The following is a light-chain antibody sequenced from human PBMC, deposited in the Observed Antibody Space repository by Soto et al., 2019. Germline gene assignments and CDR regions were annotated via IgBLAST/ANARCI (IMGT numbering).Light chain of an antibody. CDR2: HAS. V-gene: IGKV1-5*01. Sequence: DIQMTQSPSTLPASVGDRVTITCRASQSISNWLAWYQQKPGTAPKVLIYHASNLQSGVPSRFSGSGSGTEFTLNISRMKNDDFANYYCQQYNSYSFGQGTKVDIK. CDR3: QQYNSYS. CDR1: QSISNW. J-gene: IGKJ1*01.